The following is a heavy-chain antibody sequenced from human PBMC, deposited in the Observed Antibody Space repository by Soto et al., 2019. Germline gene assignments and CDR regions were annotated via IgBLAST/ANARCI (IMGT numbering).Heavy chain of an antibody. V-gene: IGHV4-31*03. CDR2: IYYSGST. CDR3: ARALLWFGDPEYYFDY. D-gene: IGHD3-10*01. Sequence: SETLSLTCTVSGGSISSGGYYWSWIRQHPGKGLEWIGYIYYSGSTYYNPSLKSRVTISVDTSKNQFSLKLSSVTAADTAVYYCARALLWFGDPEYYFDYWGQGTLVTVSS. CDR1: GGSISSGGYY. J-gene: IGHJ4*02.